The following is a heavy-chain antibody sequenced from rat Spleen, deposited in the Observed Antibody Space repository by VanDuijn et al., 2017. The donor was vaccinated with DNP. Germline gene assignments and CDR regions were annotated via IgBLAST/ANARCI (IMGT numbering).Heavy chain of an antibody. V-gene: IGHV3-1*01. CDR3: ARGLNYGGYIYSWYFDF. J-gene: IGHJ1*01. CDR2: ISYSGTT. Sequence: EVQLQESGPGLVKPSQSLSLTCSVTAYSITSNYWGWIRKFPGNKMEWMAYISYSGTTGYNPSLKSRISITRDTSKNQFFLQLNSVTTEDTATYYCARGLNYGGYIYSWYFDFWGPGTMVTVSS. CDR1: AYSITSNY. D-gene: IGHD1-11*01.